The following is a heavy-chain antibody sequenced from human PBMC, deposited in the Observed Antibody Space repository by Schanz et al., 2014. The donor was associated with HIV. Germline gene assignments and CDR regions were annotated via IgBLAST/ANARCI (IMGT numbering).Heavy chain of an antibody. CDR2: IGSGGGYK. J-gene: IGHJ4*02. V-gene: IGHV3-21*02. CDR3: ARDLHDYGDARTDY. CDR1: GFSFSSFS. Sequence: VQLGQSGGGVVQPGRSLRLSCAASGFSFSSFSMNWVRQAPGKGLEWVSSIGSGGGYKYYADSVNGRFTISRDNAKNSLHLQMSRLGAEDTAVYYCARDLHDYGDARTDYWGQGILVTVSS. D-gene: IGHD4-17*01.